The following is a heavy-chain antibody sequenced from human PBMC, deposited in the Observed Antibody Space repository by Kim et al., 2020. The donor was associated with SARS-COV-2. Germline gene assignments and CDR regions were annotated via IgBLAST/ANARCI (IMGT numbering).Heavy chain of an antibody. V-gene: IGHV1-24*01. CDR2: FDPEDGET. Sequence: ASVKVSCKVSGYTLTELSMHWVRQAPGKGLEWMGGFDPEDGETIYAQKFQGRVTMTEDTSTDTGYMKLSSLRSEDTAVYYCATGIVVVPAANNWFDPWGQGTLVTVSS. J-gene: IGHJ5*02. CDR3: ATGIVVVPAANNWFDP. CDR1: GYTLTELS. D-gene: IGHD2-2*01.